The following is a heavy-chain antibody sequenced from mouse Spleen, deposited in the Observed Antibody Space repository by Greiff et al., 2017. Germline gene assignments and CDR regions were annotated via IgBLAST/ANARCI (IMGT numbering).Heavy chain of an antibody. CDR1: GYAFTNYL. CDR3: ARCSFHYYGFMDY. D-gene: IGHD1-2*01. V-gene: IGHV1-54*03. Sequence: VQLQQSGAELVRPGTSVKVSCKASGYAFTNYLIEWVKQRPGQGLEWIGVINPGSGGTNYNEKFKGKATLTADKSSSTAYMQLSSLTSDDSAVYFCARCSFHYYGFMDYWGQGTSVTVSS. CDR2: INPGSGGT. J-gene: IGHJ4*01.